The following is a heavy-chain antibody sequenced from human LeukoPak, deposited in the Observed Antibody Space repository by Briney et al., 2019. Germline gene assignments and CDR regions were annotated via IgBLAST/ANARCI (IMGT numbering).Heavy chain of an antibody. D-gene: IGHD3-9*01. CDR1: GFTFSSYA. CDR2: ISYDGSNK. CDR3: ARRDDILTGYDY. Sequence: GRSLGLSCAASGFTFSSYAMHWVRQAPGKGLEWVAVISYDGSNKYYADSVKGRFTISRDNSKNTLYLQMNSLRAEDTAVYYCARRDDILTGYDYWGQGTLVTVSS. V-gene: IGHV3-30-3*01. J-gene: IGHJ4*02.